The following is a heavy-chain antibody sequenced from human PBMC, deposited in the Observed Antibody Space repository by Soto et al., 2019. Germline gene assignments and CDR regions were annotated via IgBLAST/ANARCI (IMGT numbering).Heavy chain of an antibody. J-gene: IGHJ3*02. CDR1: GFTFSSYA. CDR2: ISYDGSNK. V-gene: IGHV3-30-3*01. CDR3: ARDSGHCGRDCYSDALDI. Sequence: GGSLRLSCAASGFTFSSYAMHWVRQAPGKGLEWVAVISYDGSNKYYADSVKGRFTISRDNAKNSLYLQMNSLRAEDTAVYYCARDSGHCGRDCYSDALDICGQGTMVTVSS. D-gene: IGHD2-21*02.